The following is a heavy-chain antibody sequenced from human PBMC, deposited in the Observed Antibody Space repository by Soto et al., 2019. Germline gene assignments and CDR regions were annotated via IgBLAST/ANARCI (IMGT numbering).Heavy chain of an antibody. Sequence: ASVKVSCKASGYTFTSYAMHWVRQAPGQRLEWMGWINAGNGNTKYSQKFQGRVTITRDTSASTAYMELSSLRSEDTAVYYCARAQAYYDILTGSPTLEYWGQGTLVPVYS. CDR1: GYTFTSYA. J-gene: IGHJ4*02. D-gene: IGHD3-9*01. CDR3: ARAQAYYDILTGSPTLEY. CDR2: INAGNGNT. V-gene: IGHV1-3*01.